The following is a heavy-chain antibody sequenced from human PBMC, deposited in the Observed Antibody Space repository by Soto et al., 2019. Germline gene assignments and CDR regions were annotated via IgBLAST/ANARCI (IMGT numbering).Heavy chain of an antibody. V-gene: IGHV1-46*03. Sequence: QEQLVQSGAEVKKPGASVKVSCKASAFPFTSYFMHWVRQAPGQGLEWMGSINPRGGSTTYAQKLQGRVTMTRDTSTSTVYMEVRSLRSEDTAVYYCARARDAFDIWGQGTMVTVSS. J-gene: IGHJ3*02. CDR2: INPRGGST. CDR3: ARARDAFDI. CDR1: AFPFTSYF.